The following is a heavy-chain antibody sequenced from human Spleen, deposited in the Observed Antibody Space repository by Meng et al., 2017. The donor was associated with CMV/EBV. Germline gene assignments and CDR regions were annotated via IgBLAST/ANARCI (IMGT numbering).Heavy chain of an antibody. V-gene: IGHV3-66*02. Sequence: GGSLRLSCAASGFTVSGNHMSWVRQAPGKGLEWVSLIYSGGNTHYADSVKGRFTVSRDNFKNTLSLQMNSLRPEVTAMYYCARDDPYRYFDYWGLGTMVTVSS. D-gene: IGHD3-16*01. J-gene: IGHJ4*02. CDR1: GFTVSGNH. CDR3: ARDDPYRYFDY. CDR2: IYSGGNT.